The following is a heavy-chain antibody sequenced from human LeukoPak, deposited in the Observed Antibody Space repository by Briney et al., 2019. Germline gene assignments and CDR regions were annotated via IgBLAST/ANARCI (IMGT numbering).Heavy chain of an antibody. J-gene: IGHJ4*02. CDR3: ARAGGYSPYFDY. CDR1: GGSISSGGYS. V-gene: IGHV4-30-2*01. CDR2: IYHSGST. Sequence: SQTLSLTCAVSGGSISSGGYSWSWIRQPPGKGLEWIGYIYHSGSTYYNPSLKSRVTISVDGSKNQFSLKLSSVTAADTAVYYCARAGGYSPYFDYWGQGTLVTVSS. D-gene: IGHD3-22*01.